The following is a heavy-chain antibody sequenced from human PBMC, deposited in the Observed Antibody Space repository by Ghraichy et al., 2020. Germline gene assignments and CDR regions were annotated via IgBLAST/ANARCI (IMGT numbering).Heavy chain of an antibody. Sequence: AGSLRLSCAASGFTLSTRGMHWVRQAPGKGLEWVAIIWYDGRKKYYADSLKGRFTVSSDTSKNTLYLEMNSLRAEDTAVYYCAREYYFDSSGYYYSYHFGMDVWGQGTTVTVSS. V-gene: IGHV3-33*01. CDR1: GFTLSTRG. CDR3: AREYYFDSSGYYYSYHFGMDV. D-gene: IGHD3-22*01. CDR2: IWYDGRKK. J-gene: IGHJ6*02.